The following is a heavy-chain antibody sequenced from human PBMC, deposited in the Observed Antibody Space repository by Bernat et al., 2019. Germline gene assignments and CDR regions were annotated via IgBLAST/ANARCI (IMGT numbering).Heavy chain of an antibody. Sequence: EVQLVESGGDFVKPGGSLRLSCATSGFTFTHAWVYWVRQAPGKGLDCVGRIKSKSDGGTTDYAAPVKGRFTISRDDSKNMVYLQMNSLESEDTAMYYCATPLTSSRLWGQGTMVTVSS. CDR1: GFTFTHAW. J-gene: IGHJ3*01. CDR3: ATPLTSSRL. D-gene: IGHD3-9*01. V-gene: IGHV3-15*01. CDR2: IKSKSDGGTT.